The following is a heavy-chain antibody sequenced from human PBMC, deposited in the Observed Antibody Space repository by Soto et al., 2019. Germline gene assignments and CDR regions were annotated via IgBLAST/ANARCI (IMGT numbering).Heavy chain of an antibody. CDR3: ARKPPSAIQGWAFGMDV. Sequence: ELQLEETGGGLIQTGGSLRLSCAASGFSISSNYIAWVRQPPGKGLEWVSTTFSGGNTEYAASVKGRCSISRDNYKNTLYLQMDNLRVEDTAVYYCARKPPSAIQGWAFGMDVWGQGTTVSVSS. D-gene: IGHD2-21*01. CDR2: TFSGGNT. V-gene: IGHV3-53*02. J-gene: IGHJ6*02. CDR1: GFSISSNY.